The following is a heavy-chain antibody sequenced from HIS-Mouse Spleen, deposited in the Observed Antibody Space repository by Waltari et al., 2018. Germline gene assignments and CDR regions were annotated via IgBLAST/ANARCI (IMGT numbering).Heavy chain of an antibody. V-gene: IGHV3-30*04. CDR2: ISYDGSNK. D-gene: IGHD6-13*01. J-gene: IGHJ4*02. CDR1: GFTFSSYA. CDR3: ASLRFQAAYFDY. Sequence: QVQLVESGGGVVQPGRSLRLSCAASGFTFSSYAMHWVRQAPGKGLEWVAVISYDGSNKYYADSVKGRFTISRDNSKNTLYLQMNSLRAEDTAVYYCASLRFQAAYFDYWGQGTLVTVSS.